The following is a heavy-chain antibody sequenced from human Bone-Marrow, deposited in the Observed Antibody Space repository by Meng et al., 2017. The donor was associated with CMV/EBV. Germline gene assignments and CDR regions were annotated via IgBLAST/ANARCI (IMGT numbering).Heavy chain of an antibody. CDR3: ASSYLYYDFWSGYFP. CDR2: IKQDGSEK. J-gene: IGHJ5*02. D-gene: IGHD3-3*01. Sequence: GGSLRLSCAVYGGSFSGYYWSWIRQPPGKGLEWVANIKQDGSEKYYVDSVKGRFTISRDNAKNSLYLQMNSLRAEDTAVYYCASSYLYYDFWSGYFPWGQGTLVTVSS. CDR1: GGSFSGYY. V-gene: IGHV3-7*01.